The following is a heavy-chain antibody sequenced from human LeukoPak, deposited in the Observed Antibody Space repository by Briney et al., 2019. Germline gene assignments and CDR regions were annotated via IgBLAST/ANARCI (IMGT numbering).Heavy chain of an antibody. D-gene: IGHD6-13*01. J-gene: IGHJ4*02. CDR3: ARVGDHSSSPRSRFPTFDY. CDR1: GFTVSSNY. CDR2: IYSGGST. V-gene: IGHV3-66*01. Sequence: PGGSLRLSCAASGFTVSSNYMSWVRQAPGKGLEWVSVIYSGGSTYYADSVKGRFTISRDNSKNTLHLQMNSLRAEDTAVYYCARVGDHSSSPRSRFPTFDYWGQGTLVTVSS.